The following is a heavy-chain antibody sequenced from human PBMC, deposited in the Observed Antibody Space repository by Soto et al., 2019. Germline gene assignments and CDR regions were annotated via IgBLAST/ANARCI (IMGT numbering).Heavy chain of an antibody. V-gene: IGHV4-59*02. D-gene: IGHD3-22*01. CDR2: MYYSGST. J-gene: IGHJ6*02. Sequence: ETLSLTCSFSGDSVTSNYLTWIRQSPEKGLEWIGYMYYSGSTYYNPSLTSRLTISVDTSKNQFSLKLSSVTAADTAVYYCARGAYYYDSSGYYPPRLVDVWGQGTTVTVSS. CDR1: GDSVTSNY. CDR3: ARGAYYYDSSGYYPPRLVDV.